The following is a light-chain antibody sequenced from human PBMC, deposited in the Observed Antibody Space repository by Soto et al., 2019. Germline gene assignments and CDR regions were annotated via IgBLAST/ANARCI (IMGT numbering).Light chain of an antibody. J-gene: IGKJ3*01. Sequence: EIVLTQSPGTLSLSPGERATLSCRASQSVSSSYLAWYQQKPGQAPRLLIYGASSRATGIPDRFSGSGSGTDFTLTISSLQSEDFAVYYGQQYNKWPLTFGPGTKVDIK. CDR1: QSVSSSY. CDR2: GAS. V-gene: IGKV3-20*01. CDR3: QQYNKWPLT.